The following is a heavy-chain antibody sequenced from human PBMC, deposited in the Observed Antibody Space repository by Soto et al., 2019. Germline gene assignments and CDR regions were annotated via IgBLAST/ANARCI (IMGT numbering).Heavy chain of an antibody. V-gene: IGHV4-31*03. J-gene: IGHJ6*02. CDR2: IYYSGST. D-gene: IGHD3-10*01. Sequence: SETLSLTCTVSGGSISSGGYYWSWIRQHPGKGLEWIGYIYYSGSTYYNPSLKSRVTISVDTSKNQFSLKLSSVTAADTAVYYCARGRVLWFGELSSYYYYGMDVWGQGTTVTVSS. CDR1: GGSISSGGYY. CDR3: ARGRVLWFGELSSYYYYGMDV.